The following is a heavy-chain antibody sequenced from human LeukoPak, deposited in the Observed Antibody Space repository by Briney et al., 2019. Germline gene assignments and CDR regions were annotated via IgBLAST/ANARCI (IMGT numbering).Heavy chain of an antibody. CDR1: GVNFSNYA. Sequence: PGGSLRLSCAASGVNFSNYAMNWVRQAPGKGLECVSYISSSGDTIYYADSVKGRFTISRDNAKNSLSLQMNRLRDEDTAVYYCARDRYCSGGSCYSGFDPWGQGTLVTVSS. CDR2: ISSSGDTI. D-gene: IGHD2-15*01. CDR3: ARDRYCSGGSCYSGFDP. J-gene: IGHJ5*02. V-gene: IGHV3-48*02.